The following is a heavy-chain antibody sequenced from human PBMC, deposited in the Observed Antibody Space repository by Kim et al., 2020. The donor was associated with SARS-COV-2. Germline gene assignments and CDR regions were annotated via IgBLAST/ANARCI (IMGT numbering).Heavy chain of an antibody. Sequence: DSVKGRFTISRDNSKNTLYLQMNSLRAEDTAVYYCARRITMVRGVNWFDPWGQGTLVTVSS. J-gene: IGHJ5*02. D-gene: IGHD3-10*01. V-gene: IGHV3-66*04. CDR3: ARRITMVRGVNWFDP.